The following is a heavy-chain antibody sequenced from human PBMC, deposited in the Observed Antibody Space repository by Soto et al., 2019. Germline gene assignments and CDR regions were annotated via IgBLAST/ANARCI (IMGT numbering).Heavy chain of an antibody. J-gene: IGHJ6*02. CDR2: ISWDGGST. CDR3: AKGEGIQLWTRTTSSYGMDV. Sequence: EVQLLESGGVVVQPGGSLRLSCAASGFTFDDYTMHWVRQAPGKGLEWVSLISWDGGSTYYADSVKGRFTISRDNSKNSLYLQMNSLRTEDTALYYCAKGEGIQLWTRTTSSYGMDVGGQGTTVTVSS. V-gene: IGHV3-43*01. CDR1: GFTFDDYT. D-gene: IGHD5-18*01.